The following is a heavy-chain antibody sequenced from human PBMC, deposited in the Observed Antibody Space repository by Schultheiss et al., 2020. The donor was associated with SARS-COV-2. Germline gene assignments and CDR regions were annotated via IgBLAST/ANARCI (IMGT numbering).Heavy chain of an antibody. CDR2: ISAYNGNT. D-gene: IGHD3-3*01. J-gene: IGHJ6*02. CDR3: ARLGFWRDYYYGMDV. V-gene: IGHV1-18*01. Sequence: ASVKVSCKASGYTFTSYGISWVRQAPGQGLEWMGWISAYNGNTNYAQKLQGRVTITADKSTSTAYMELSSLRSEDTAVYYCARLGFWRDYYYGMDVWGQGTTVTVSS. CDR1: GYTFTSYG.